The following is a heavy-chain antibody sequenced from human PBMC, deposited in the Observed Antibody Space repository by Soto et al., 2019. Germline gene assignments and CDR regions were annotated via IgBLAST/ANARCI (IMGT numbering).Heavy chain of an antibody. CDR2: IKAKIDGETT. Sequence: EVYLVESGGDLVEPGGSLRLSCAASKFMFSSAWMSWVRQAPGQGLEWVGRIKAKIDGETTDYADFVQGRFTISREDSTNTLFLEMNSLKIEDTAVYFCVEGWNDFWGQGTLVTVSS. D-gene: IGHD1-1*01. CDR3: VEGWNDF. J-gene: IGHJ4*02. CDR1: KFMFSSAW. V-gene: IGHV3-15*01.